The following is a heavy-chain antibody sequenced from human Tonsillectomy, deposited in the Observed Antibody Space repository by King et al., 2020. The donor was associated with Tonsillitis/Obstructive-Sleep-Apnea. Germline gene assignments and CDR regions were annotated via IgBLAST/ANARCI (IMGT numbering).Heavy chain of an antibody. CDR2: ISSDGSST. CDR1: GFTFSSYW. V-gene: IGHV3-74*01. CDR3: ARVDSSGWYSLDC. J-gene: IGHJ4*02. Sequence: VQLVESGGGLVQPGGSLRLSCAASGFTFSSYWIHWVRQAPGKGLVWVSRISSDGSSTTYADSVKGRFTISRDNAKNTVYLQMNSLRAEDTAVYFCARVDSSGWYSLDCGGEGTVTIVS. D-gene: IGHD6-19*01.